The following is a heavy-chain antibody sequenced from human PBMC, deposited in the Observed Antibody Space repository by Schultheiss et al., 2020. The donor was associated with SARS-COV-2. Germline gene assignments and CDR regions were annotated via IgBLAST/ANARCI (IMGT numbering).Heavy chain of an antibody. CDR1: GGSISSYY. J-gene: IGHJ4*02. Sequence: SETLSLTCTVSGGSISSYYWSWIRQPPGKGLEWIGYIYYNGNTNYNPSLKSRVTTSLDTSKNQFSLKLRSVTAADTAVYYCARSYGFWSGYSEPFFDYWGQGTLVTVSS. D-gene: IGHD3-3*01. CDR3: ARSYGFWSGYSEPFFDY. V-gene: IGHV4-59*12. CDR2: IYYNGNT.